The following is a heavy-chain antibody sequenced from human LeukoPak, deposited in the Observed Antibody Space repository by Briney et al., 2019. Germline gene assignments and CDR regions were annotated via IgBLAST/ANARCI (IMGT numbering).Heavy chain of an antibody. CDR2: ISSSSSYI. V-gene: IGHV3-21*01. Sequence: PGGSLRLSCAASGFTFSSYSMNWVRQAPGKGLEWVSSISSSSSYIYYADSVKGRFTISRDNAKNSLYLQMNSLRAEDTAVYYCARNYYDSSGYLERSFQHWGQGTLVTVSS. CDR1: GFTFSSYS. CDR3: ARNYYDSSGYLERSFQH. J-gene: IGHJ1*01. D-gene: IGHD3-22*01.